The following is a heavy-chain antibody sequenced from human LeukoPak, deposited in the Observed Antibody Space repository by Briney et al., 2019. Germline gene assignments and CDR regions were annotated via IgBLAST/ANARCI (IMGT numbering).Heavy chain of an antibody. J-gene: IGHJ4*02. CDR1: GFTFDDYA. Sequence: GRSLRLSCAASGFTFDDYAMHWVRQAPGKGLEWVSGISWNSGRIGYADSVKGRFTISRDNAKNSLYLQMNSLRTEDTALYYCAKDSHYCTNGVCYQFDYWDQGTLVTVSS. D-gene: IGHD2-8*01. CDR2: ISWNSGRI. CDR3: AKDSHYCTNGVCYQFDY. V-gene: IGHV3-9*01.